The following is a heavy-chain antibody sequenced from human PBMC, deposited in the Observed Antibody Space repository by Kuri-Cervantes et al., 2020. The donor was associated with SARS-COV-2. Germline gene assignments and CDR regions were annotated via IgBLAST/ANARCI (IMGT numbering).Heavy chain of an antibody. CDR3: VRGDSYGSYYYYYYGMDV. D-gene: IGHD5-18*01. J-gene: IGHJ6*02. V-gene: IGHV4-61*02. CDR1: GGSISSGSYY. Sequence: SETLSLTCTVSGGSISSGSYYWSWIRQPAGKGLEWIGRIYTSGSTNYNPSLKSRVTISVDTSENQFSLKLSSVTAADTAVYYCVRGDSYGSYYYYYYGMDVWGQGTTVTVSS. CDR2: IYTSGST.